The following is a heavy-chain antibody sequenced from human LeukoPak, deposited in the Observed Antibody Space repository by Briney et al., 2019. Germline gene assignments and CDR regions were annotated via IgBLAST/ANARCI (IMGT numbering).Heavy chain of an antibody. CDR3: ASGYRTFDY. D-gene: IGHD5-24*01. J-gene: IGHJ4*02. V-gene: IGHV3-7*03. Sequence: GGSLRLSCAAPGFIFSNYWMSWVRQAPGKGLEWVANIKQDGSEKYYVDSVKGRFTISRDNAKNSLYLQMSSLRAEDTAVYYCASGYRTFDYWGQGTLVTVSS. CDR2: IKQDGSEK. CDR1: GFIFSNYW.